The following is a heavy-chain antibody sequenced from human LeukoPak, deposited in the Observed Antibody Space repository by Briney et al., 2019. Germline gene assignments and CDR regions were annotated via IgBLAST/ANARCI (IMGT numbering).Heavy chain of an antibody. D-gene: IGHD6-13*01. CDR2: ISSSSSYI. V-gene: IGHV3-21*01. CDR1: GFTFGSYS. CDR3: ARDSVAAADPYYYYYYGMDV. J-gene: IGHJ6*02. Sequence: PGGSLRLSCAASGFTFGSYSMNWVRQAPGKGLEWVSSISSSSSYIYYADSVKGRFTISRDNAKNSLYLQMNSLRAEDTAVYYCARDSVAAADPYYYYYYGMDVWGQGTTVTVSS.